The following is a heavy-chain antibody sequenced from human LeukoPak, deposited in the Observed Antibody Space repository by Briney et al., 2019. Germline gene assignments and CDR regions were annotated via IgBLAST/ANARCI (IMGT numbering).Heavy chain of an antibody. V-gene: IGHV4-59*01. Sequence: SETLSLTCTVSGGSISSYYWSWIRQPPGKGLEWIGYIYYSGSTNYNPSLKSRVTISVDTSKNQFSLKLSSVTAADTAVYYCARDNERSGWYVPLGVYHYGMDVWGQGTTVTVSS. CDR3: ARDNERSGWYVPLGVYHYGMDV. CDR1: GGSISSYY. CDR2: IYYSGST. J-gene: IGHJ6*02. D-gene: IGHD6-19*01.